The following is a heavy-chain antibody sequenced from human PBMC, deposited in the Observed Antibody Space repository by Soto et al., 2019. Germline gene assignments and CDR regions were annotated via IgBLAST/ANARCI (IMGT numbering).Heavy chain of an antibody. Sequence: GGSLRLSCAASGFTFSSYGMHWVRQAPGKGLEWVAVISYDGSNKYYADSVKGRFTISRDNSKNTLYLQMNSLRAEDTAVYYCAKEKHDGSLDYWGQGTLVTVSS. CDR1: GFTFSSYG. J-gene: IGHJ4*02. CDR3: AKEKHDGSLDY. CDR2: ISYDGSNK. D-gene: IGHD3-10*01. V-gene: IGHV3-30*18.